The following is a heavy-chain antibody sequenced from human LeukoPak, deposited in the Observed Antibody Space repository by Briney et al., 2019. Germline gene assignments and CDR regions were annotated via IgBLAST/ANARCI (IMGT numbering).Heavy chain of an antibody. V-gene: IGHV4-39*01. CDR2: IYYSGST. CDR1: GGSISSSSYY. Sequence: SETLSLTCTVSGGSISSSSYYWGWIRQPPGKGLEWIGSIYYSGSTYYNPSLKSRVTISVDTSKNQFSLKLISVTAADTTVYYCARSNWNDPYYYRGPGTLVTVSS. D-gene: IGHD1-1*01. CDR3: ARSNWNDPYYY. J-gene: IGHJ4*02.